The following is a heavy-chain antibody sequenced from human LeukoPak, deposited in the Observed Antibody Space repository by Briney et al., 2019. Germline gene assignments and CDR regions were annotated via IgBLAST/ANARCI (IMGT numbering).Heavy chain of an antibody. J-gene: IGHJ4*02. V-gene: IGHV3-9*01. CDR2: ISWNSGSI. CDR1: GFTFDDYA. CDR3: AKGRLDY. Sequence: PGGSLRLSCAASGFTFDDYAMHWVRQAPGKGLEWVSGISWNSGSIGYADSVKGRFTISRDNAKNSLYLQMNSLRAEDTALYYCAKGRLDYWGQGTLVTVSS.